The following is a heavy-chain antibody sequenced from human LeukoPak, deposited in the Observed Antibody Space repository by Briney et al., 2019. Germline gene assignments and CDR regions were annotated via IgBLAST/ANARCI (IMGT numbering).Heavy chain of an antibody. CDR1: GYTFTGYY. D-gene: IGHD3-3*01. Sequence: ASVKVSCKASGYTFTGYYMHWVRQAPGQGLEWMGWINPNSGGTNYAQKLQGRVTMTTDTSTSTAYMELRSLRSDDTAVYYCAREAGGYDFWSGYSGYYYYYYMDVWGKGTTVTVSS. CDR3: AREAGGYDFWSGYSGYYYYYYMDV. J-gene: IGHJ6*03. V-gene: IGHV1-2*02. CDR2: INPNSGGT.